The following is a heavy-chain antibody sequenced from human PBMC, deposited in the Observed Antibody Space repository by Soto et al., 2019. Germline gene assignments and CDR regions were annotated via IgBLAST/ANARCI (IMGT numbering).Heavy chain of an antibody. Sequence: PWWSLRLSCLAPVFDFSDFHISWVRQAPGKGLEWISYISSSLGHTDYAESVKGRFTISRDNAKSSVFLEMSDLRSDDTAVYYCAANWNFGLNFWGQGTLVTV. V-gene: IGHV3-11*03. J-gene: IGHJ4*02. D-gene: IGHD1-1*01. CDR1: VFDFSDFH. CDR3: AANWNFGLNF. CDR2: ISSSLGHT.